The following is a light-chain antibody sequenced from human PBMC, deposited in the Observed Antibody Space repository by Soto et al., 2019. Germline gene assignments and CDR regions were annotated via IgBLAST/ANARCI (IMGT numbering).Light chain of an antibody. CDR1: QSISNSS. CDR3: QYYGNSPLT. V-gene: IGKV3-20*01. Sequence: EIVLTQSPGTLSLSPGERATLTCRASQSISNSSLAWYRQKPGQAPRLLIYGAFNRATGIPDRFSGGGSGTDFTLTITRLEPEDFAVYYCQYYGNSPLTFGRGTKVDIK. CDR2: GAF. J-gene: IGKJ1*01.